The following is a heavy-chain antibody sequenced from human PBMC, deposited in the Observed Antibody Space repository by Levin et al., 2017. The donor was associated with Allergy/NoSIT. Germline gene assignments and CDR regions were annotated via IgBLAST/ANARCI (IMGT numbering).Heavy chain of an antibody. Sequence: QSGGSLRLSCAASGFTFSSYGMHWVRQAPGKGLEWVAVIWYDGSNKYYADSVKGRFTISRDNSKNTLYLQMNSLRAEDTAVYYCARDSSGSYYDYWGQGTLVTVSS. J-gene: IGHJ4*02. D-gene: IGHD1-26*01. CDR1: GFTFSSYG. CDR3: ARDSSGSYYDY. CDR2: IWYDGSNK. V-gene: IGHV3-33*01.